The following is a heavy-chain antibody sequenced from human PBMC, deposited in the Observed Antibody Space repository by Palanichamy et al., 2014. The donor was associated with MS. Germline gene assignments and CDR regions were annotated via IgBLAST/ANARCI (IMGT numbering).Heavy chain of an antibody. V-gene: IGHV3-30-3*01. CDR1: GFTFRSYA. CDR2: ISHDGNTK. Sequence: QVQAGGGLGEAWSSLGRSLRLSCAVSGFTFRSYAVNWVRQAPGKGLEWVADISHDGNTKYYADSVKGRFTISRDNSKNTLYLQMNSLRPGDTAVYYCARGYCSSISCSFDYWGQGTLLTVSS. CDR3: ARGYCSSISCSFDY. J-gene: IGHJ4*02. D-gene: IGHD2-2*01.